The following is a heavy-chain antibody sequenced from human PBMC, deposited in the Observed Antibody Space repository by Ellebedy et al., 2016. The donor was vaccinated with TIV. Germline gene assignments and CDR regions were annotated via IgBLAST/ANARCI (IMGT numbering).Heavy chain of an antibody. CDR1: GYTFTSYY. D-gene: IGHD1-1*01. Sequence: AASVKVSCKTSGYTFTSYYLHWVRQAPGQGPEWMGIIDPSGGRTTNAQKFQGRVTMTRDTSTSTVYMELSSLRSEDTAVYSCARDLRGSNWNDVGGLGYWGQGTLVTVSS. J-gene: IGHJ4*02. CDR3: ARDLRGSNWNDVGGLGY. V-gene: IGHV1-46*01. CDR2: IDPSGGRT.